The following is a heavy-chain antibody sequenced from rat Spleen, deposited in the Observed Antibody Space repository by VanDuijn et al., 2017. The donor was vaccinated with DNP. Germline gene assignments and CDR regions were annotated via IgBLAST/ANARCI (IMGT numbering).Heavy chain of an antibody. V-gene: IGHV2-1*01. CDR2: IWSPGST. D-gene: IGHD4-3*01. CDR3: TRGYNSGYYFDY. J-gene: IGHJ2*01. Sequence: QVQLKESGPGLVQPSQTLSLTCTVSGFSFTSNSVHWVRQPPGKGLEWVGAIWSPGSTDYNSALKSRLSISRDTSKSKVFLKMNSLQTEDTAIYFCTRGYNSGYYFDYWGQGVMVTVSS. CDR1: GFSFTSNS.